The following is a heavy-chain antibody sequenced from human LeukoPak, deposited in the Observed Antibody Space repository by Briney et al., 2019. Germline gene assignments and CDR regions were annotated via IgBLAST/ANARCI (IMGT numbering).Heavy chain of an antibody. CDR1: GFTFSSYG. J-gene: IGHJ4*02. D-gene: IGHD3-10*01. CDR2: ISSSSSTI. V-gene: IGHV3-48*04. Sequence: PGGSLRLSCAASGFTFSSYGMNWVRQAPGKGLEWVSYISSSSSTIYYADSVKGRFTISRDNAKNSLYPQMNSLRAEDTAVYYCARDVFHGSGSPYFDSWGQGALVTVSS. CDR3: ARDVFHGSGSPYFDS.